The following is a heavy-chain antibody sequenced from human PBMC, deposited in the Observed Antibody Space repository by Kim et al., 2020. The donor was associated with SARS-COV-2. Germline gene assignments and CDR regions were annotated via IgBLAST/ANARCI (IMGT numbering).Heavy chain of an antibody. J-gene: IGHJ4*02. V-gene: IGHV1-3*01. CDR1: GYTFTSYA. Sequence: ASVKVSCKASGYTFTSYAMHWVRQAPGQRLEWMGWINAGNGNTKYSQKFQGRVTITRDTSASTAYMELSSLRSEDTAVYYCARGIDYGSGSYYTFYDYWGQGTLVTVSS. CDR2: INAGNGNT. CDR3: ARGIDYGSGSYYTFYDY. D-gene: IGHD3-10*01.